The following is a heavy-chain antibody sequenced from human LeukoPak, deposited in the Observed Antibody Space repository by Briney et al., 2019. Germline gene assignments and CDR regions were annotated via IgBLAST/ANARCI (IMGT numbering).Heavy chain of an antibody. Sequence: SETLSLTCAVYGGSFNGYYWSWIRQPPGKGLEWIREINHSGSTNYNPSLKSRVTISVDTSKNQFSLKLSSVTAADTAVYYCASANDYDFWSGYYWDWGQGTLVTVSS. CDR2: INHSGST. J-gene: IGHJ4*02. V-gene: IGHV4-34*01. CDR3: ASANDYDFWSGYYWD. D-gene: IGHD3-3*01. CDR1: GGSFNGYY.